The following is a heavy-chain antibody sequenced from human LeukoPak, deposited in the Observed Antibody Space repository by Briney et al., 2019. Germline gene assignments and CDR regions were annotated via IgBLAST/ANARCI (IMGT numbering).Heavy chain of an antibody. CDR2: IHTNTGNP. CDR1: GYTFTHYA. D-gene: IGHD3-10*01. Sequence: GASVKVSCKASGYTFTHYAMNWVRQAPGQGLEWMGWIHTNTGNPTYAQGFTGQFVFSLDTSVNTAYLQIISLKAEDTAVYYCAREPRILLWFGEFNNEAYFQHWGQGTLVTVSS. V-gene: IGHV7-4-1*02. CDR3: AREPRILLWFGEFNNEAYFQH. J-gene: IGHJ1*01.